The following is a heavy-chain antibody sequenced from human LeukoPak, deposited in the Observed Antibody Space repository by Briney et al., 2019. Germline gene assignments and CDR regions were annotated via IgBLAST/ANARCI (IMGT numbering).Heavy chain of an antibody. D-gene: IGHD2-15*01. Sequence: GSLRPSCSGSGFTLSRYALSWGRQAPGKGLEGVSAISGSGGSTYYADSVKGRFTISRDNFKNTLYLQMNSLRAEDTAVYYCAKDLGGWSVAFDYWGQGTLVTVSS. CDR2: ISGSGGST. J-gene: IGHJ4*02. V-gene: IGHV3-23*01. CDR3: AKDLGGWSVAFDY. CDR1: GFTLSRYA.